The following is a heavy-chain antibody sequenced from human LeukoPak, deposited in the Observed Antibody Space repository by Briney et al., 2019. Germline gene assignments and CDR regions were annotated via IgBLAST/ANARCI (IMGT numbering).Heavy chain of an antibody. CDR1: GLTFSSYA. CDR2: ISGSGGST. D-gene: IGHD4-17*01. J-gene: IGHJ4*02. Sequence: GGSLRLSCAASGLTFSSYAMSWVRQAPGRGLEWVSAISGSGGSTYYADSVKGRFTISRDNSKKTLYLQLNSLRAEDTAVYYCAKENYGHQFFDYWGQGTLVTVSS. CDR3: AKENYGHQFFDY. V-gene: IGHV3-23*01.